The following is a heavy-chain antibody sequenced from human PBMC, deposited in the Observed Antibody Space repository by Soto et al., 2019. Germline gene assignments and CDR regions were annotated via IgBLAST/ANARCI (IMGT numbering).Heavy chain of an antibody. CDR2: ISGSGGST. Sequence: EVPLLESGGGLVQPGGSLRLSCAASGFTFSSYAMSWVRQAPGKGLEWVSAISGSGGSTYYADSVKGRFTISRDNSKNTLYLQMNSLRAEDTAVYYCASRGGPITMVRGFPPVSWYFDLWGRGTLVTVSS. J-gene: IGHJ2*01. CDR3: ASRGGPITMVRGFPPVSWYFDL. CDR1: GFTFSSYA. V-gene: IGHV3-23*01. D-gene: IGHD3-10*01.